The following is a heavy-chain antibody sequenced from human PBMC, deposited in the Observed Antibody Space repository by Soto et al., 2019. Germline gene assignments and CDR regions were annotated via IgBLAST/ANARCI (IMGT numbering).Heavy chain of an antibody. Sequence: ASVKVSCKASGYIFMNFALHWVRQAPGQTFEWMGWINTGNGKTEYSQKFQGRITIIRDTSASTAYMELSDLRSEDTAVYYCARVPRYSFEIVQVPAGMFEDWFDPWG. CDR2: INTGNGKT. CDR3: ARVPRYSFEIVQVPAGMFEDWFDP. CDR1: GYIFMNFA. D-gene: IGHD2-2*01. J-gene: IGHJ5*02. V-gene: IGHV1-3*04.